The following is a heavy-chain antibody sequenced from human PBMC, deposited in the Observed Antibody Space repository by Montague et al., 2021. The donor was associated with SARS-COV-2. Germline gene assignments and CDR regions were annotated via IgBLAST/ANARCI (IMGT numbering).Heavy chain of an antibody. J-gene: IGHJ6*03. CDR2: IYYSGST. V-gene: IGHV4-59*01. CDR1: GGSISSYY. CDR3: ARVVGDYDFWSGQYYYYYMGV. D-gene: IGHD3-3*01. Sequence: SETLSLTCTVSGGSISSYYWSWIRQPPGKGLEWIGYIYYSGSTNYNPSLKSRVTISVDTSKNQFSLKLSSVIAADTAVYSCARVVGDYDFWSGQYYYYYMGVWGKGTTVTVSS.